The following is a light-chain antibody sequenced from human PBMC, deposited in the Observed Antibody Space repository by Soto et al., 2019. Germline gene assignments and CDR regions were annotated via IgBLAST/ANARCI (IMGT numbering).Light chain of an antibody. J-gene: IGLJ1*01. CDR2: DVT. Sequence: QSVLTQSPSASGSPGQSVTISCTGTSSDIGGYNSVSWYQQHPGKAPKVMIYDVTKRPSGVPDRFSGSKSGNTASLTVSALQAEDDADYYCSPFPHGNNLVFGTGPKVTVL. CDR1: SSDIGGYNS. V-gene: IGLV2-8*01. CDR3: SPFPHGNNLV.